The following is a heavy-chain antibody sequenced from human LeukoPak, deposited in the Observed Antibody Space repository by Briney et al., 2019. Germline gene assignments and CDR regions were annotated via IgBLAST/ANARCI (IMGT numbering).Heavy chain of an antibody. J-gene: IGHJ4*02. CDR3: ACYYDSSGYYGY. Sequence: SETLSLTCAVYGGSFSGYYWSWIRQPPGKGLEWIGYIYYSGSTYYNPSLKSRVTISVDTSKNQFSLKLSSVTAADTAVYYCACYYDSSGYYGYWGQGTLVTVSS. V-gene: IGHV4-59*06. CDR1: GGSFSGYY. CDR2: IYYSGST. D-gene: IGHD3-22*01.